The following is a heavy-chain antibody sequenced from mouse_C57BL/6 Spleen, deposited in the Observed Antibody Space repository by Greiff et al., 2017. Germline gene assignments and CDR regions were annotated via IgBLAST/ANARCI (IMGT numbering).Heavy chain of an antibody. V-gene: IGHV3-6*01. Sequence: EVQLQESGPGLVKPSQSLSLTCSVTGYSITSGYYWNWIRQFPGNKLEWMGYISYDGSNNYNPSLKNRISITRDTSKNQFFLKLNSVTTEDTATYYCAFGVNAMDYWGQGTSVTVSS. CDR3: AFGVNAMDY. CDR1: GYSITSGYY. J-gene: IGHJ4*01. CDR2: ISYDGSN.